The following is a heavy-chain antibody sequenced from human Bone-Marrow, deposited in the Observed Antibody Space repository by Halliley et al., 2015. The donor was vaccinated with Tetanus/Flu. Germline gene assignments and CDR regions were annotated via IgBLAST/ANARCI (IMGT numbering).Heavy chain of an antibody. CDR2: FYYTGKS. V-gene: IGHV4-39*01. D-gene: IGHD2-8*02. CDR3: ARREHCTGGSCQFTD. Sequence: WIGIFYYTGKSYYNPSLKARVTMSVDTSKDQFSLNLNSVSAADTAVYYCARREHCTGGSCQFTDWGQGALVTVSS. J-gene: IGHJ1*01.